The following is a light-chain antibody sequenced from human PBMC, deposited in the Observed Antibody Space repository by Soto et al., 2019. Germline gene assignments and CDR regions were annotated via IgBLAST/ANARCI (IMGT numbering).Light chain of an antibody. CDR2: GAS. Sequence: EIVLTQSPGTLSLSPGERATLSCRATESISSSYLAWYQQKPGQAPRLLIYGASSRATGIPDRFSGSGSGTDFTLTISRLEPEDFAVYYCQQYYRTPLTFGQGTKVEIK. CDR3: QQYYRTPLT. V-gene: IGKV3-20*01. CDR1: ESISSSY. J-gene: IGKJ1*01.